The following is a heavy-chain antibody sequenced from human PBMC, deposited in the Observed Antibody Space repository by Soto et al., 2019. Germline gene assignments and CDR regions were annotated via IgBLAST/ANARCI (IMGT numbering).Heavy chain of an antibody. J-gene: IGHJ4*02. CDR2: IKRKADGGTI. CDR1: GFTFSYAW. V-gene: IGHV3-15*01. Sequence: PGGSLRLSCVASGFTFSYAWLIWVRQAPGKGLEWVGRIKRKADGGTINYGAPVKDRFTISKDDSKNTLYLQMNSLKTEDTAVYYCTTDFVAYCGGDCSYWGQGTLVTVSS. CDR3: TTDFVAYCGGDCSY. D-gene: IGHD2-21*02.